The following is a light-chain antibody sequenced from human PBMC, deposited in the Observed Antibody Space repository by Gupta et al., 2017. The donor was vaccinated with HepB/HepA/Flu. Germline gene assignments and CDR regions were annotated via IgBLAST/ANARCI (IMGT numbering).Light chain of an antibody. CDR3: CSYASTYIPMV. J-gene: IGLJ2*01. CDR1: SSDVGRYNS. V-gene: IGLV2-11*01. Sequence: SALAQTRPVSGSPRPSVTISCTRTSSDVGRYNSVPCYQHHPGTAPTLMISDVTNQPSCVSDRFSGSNSGNAASLTIYGLHNEDEADYYCCSYASTYIPMVFGGGTKLTVL. CDR2: DVT.